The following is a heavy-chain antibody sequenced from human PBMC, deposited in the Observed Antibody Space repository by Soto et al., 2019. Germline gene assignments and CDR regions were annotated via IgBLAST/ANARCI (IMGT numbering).Heavy chain of an antibody. CDR3: ARADHYYYGSGSYYTIPDYGRDV. Sequence: ASVKVSCKASGYTFTSYGIGWVRQAPGQGLEWMGWISAYNGNTNYAQKLQGRVTMTTDTSTSTAYMELRSLRSDDTAVYYCARADHYYYGSGSYYTIPDYGRDVWCQ. CDR1: GYTFTSYG. CDR2: ISAYNGNT. D-gene: IGHD3-10*01. J-gene: IGHJ6*02. V-gene: IGHV1-18*04.